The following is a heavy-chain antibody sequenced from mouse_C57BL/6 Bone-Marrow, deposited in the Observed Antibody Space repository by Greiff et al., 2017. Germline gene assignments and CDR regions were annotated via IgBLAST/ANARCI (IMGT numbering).Heavy chain of an antibody. V-gene: IGHV14-4*01. CDR1: GFNIKDDY. D-gene: IGHD2-5*01. CDR3: TIYSNYDAMDY. Sequence: VQLQQSGAELVRPGASVKLSCTASGFNIKDDYMHWVKQRPEQGLEWIGWIDPENGDTEYASKFQGKATITAATSSNTAYLQLSSLTSEDTAVYYCTIYSNYDAMDYWGQGTSVTVSS. CDR2: IDPENGDT. J-gene: IGHJ4*01.